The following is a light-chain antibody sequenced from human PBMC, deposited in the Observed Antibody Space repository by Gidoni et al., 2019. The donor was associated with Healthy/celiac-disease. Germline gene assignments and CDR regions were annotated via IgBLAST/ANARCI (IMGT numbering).Light chain of an antibody. CDR2: AAS. Sequence: DIQLTHSPSFLSASVGGRVTITCRASQGISPYLAWYQQQPGKAPKLLIYAASTLQSGVPSRFSGSGSGKEFTLTISSLQPEDCATYYCQQLNSYPPLTFGQGTKVEIK. CDR3: QQLNSYPPLT. V-gene: IGKV1-9*01. CDR1: QGISPY. J-gene: IGKJ1*01.